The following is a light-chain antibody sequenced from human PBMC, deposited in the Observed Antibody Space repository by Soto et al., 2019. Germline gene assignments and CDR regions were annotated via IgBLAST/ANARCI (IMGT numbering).Light chain of an antibody. V-gene: IGKV3-20*01. CDR3: QQYGSSPRT. Sequence: EIVLTQSPGTLSLSPGERATLSCRASQSVSSSYLAWYQQKPGQAPRLLIYGASSRATGIPDRLSGSGSGTDFTLTISRLEPEDFEVYYCQQYGSSPRTFGQGTKVDIK. J-gene: IGKJ1*01. CDR2: GAS. CDR1: QSVSSSY.